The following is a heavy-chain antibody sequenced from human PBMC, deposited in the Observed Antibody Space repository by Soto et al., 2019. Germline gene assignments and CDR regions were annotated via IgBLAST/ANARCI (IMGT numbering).Heavy chain of an antibody. CDR2: IWYDGSNK. CDR1: GFTFSSYG. V-gene: IGHV3-33*01. J-gene: IGHJ4*02. Sequence: GGSLRLSCAASGFTFSSYGMHWVRQAPGKGLEWVAVIWYDGSNKYYADSVKGRFTISRDNSKNTLYLQMNSLRAEDTAVYYCAREPPRYYYDSNDSRTYYFDYWGQGTLVTVSS. CDR3: AREPPRYYYDSNDSRTYYFDY. D-gene: IGHD3-22*01.